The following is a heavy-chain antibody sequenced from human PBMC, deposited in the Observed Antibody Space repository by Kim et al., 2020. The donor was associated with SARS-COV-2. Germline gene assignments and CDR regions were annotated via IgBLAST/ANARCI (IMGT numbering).Heavy chain of an antibody. D-gene: IGHD3-16*01. V-gene: IGHV1-3*01. CDR1: GYTFTSYA. Sequence: ASVKVSCKASGYTFTSYAMHWVRQAPGQRLEWMGWINAGNGNTKYSQKFQGRVTITRDTSASTAYMELSSLRSEDTAVYYCARAPGYDTMWVGMDVWGQGATVTVSS. CDR2: INAGNGNT. J-gene: IGHJ6*02. CDR3: ARAPGYDTMWVGMDV.